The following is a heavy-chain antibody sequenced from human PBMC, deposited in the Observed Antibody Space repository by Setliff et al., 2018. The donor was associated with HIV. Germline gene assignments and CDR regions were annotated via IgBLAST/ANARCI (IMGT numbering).Heavy chain of an antibody. CDR2: INPNSGNI. D-gene: IGHD4-17*01. CDR1: GYTFTSYD. CDR3: ARGSFFGDYGNYYYYALDV. V-gene: IGHV1-8*01. J-gene: IGHJ6*02. Sequence: ASVKVSCKASGYTFTSYDINWVRQATGQGLEWMAWINPNSGNIDYAQKFQGRVTMTKNTSISTAYLELSSLRSEDTAGYYCARGSFFGDYGNYYYYALDVWGQGTTVTVSS.